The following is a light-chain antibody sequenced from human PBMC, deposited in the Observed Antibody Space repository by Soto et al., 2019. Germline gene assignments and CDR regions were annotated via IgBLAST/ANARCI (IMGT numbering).Light chain of an antibody. CDR1: QTISRN. Sequence: DLQMTQSPSSLSASVGDRVTISCRASQTISRNLNWYQQKQGKAPKLLIYAASNLQSGVPSRFSGSGSGTDLTIAIGSLQPEDFETYYCQQSDSIPITFGQGTRLEIK. J-gene: IGKJ5*01. CDR3: QQSDSIPIT. V-gene: IGKV1-39*01. CDR2: AAS.